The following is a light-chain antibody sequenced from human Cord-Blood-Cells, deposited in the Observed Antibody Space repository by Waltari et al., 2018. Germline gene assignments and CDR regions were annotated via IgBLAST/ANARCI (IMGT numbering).Light chain of an antibody. CDR1: SSDVGSYNL. J-gene: IGLJ3*02. CDR3: CSYAGSSTV. V-gene: IGLV2-23*01. CDR2: EGS. Sequence: QSALTQSASVSGSPGQSITISCTGTSSDVGSYNLVSWYQQHPGKAPKLMIYEGSKRPSGDSNRFSGSKSGNTASLTISGLQAEDEADYYCCSYAGSSTVFGGGTKLTVL.